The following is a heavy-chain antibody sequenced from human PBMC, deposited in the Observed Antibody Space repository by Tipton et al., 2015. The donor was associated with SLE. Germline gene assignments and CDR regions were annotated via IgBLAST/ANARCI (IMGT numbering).Heavy chain of an antibody. CDR1: GGSLSSYY. CDR2: IYYSGST. J-gene: IGHJ3*02. D-gene: IGHD6-19*01. V-gene: IGHV4-59*08. CDR3: ARAPRLGAFDI. Sequence: TLSLTCTVSGGSLSSYYWSWIRQPPGKGLEWIGYIYYSGSTNYNPSLKSRVTISVDTSKTHFSLKLSSVTAADTAVYYCARAPRLGAFDIWGQGTMVTVSS.